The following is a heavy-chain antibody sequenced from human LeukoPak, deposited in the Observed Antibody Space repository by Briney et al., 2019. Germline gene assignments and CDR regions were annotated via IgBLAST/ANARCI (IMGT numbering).Heavy chain of an antibody. CDR2: IKSKADGGTT. CDR3: AAFSKGF. Sequence: GGSLRLSCAASGIAFSYVWMTWVRQAPGKGLEWVGRIKSKADGGTTEYAAPVKGRFSISGDDSKNTVYLQMDSLEAEDTAVYYCAAFSKGFWGQGTLVTVSS. J-gene: IGHJ4*02. CDR1: GIAFSYVW. V-gene: IGHV3-15*01.